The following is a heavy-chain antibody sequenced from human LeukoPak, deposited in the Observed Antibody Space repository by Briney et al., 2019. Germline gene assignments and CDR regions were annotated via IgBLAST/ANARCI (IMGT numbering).Heavy chain of an antibody. J-gene: IGHJ6*02. CDR3: ASLPSRYYGMDV. CDR1: GGSISSGGYY. CDR2: IYYSGST. V-gene: IGHV4-31*03. Sequence: PSETLSLTCTVSGGSISSGGYYWGWIRQHPGKGLEWIGYIYYSGSTYYNPSLKSRVTISVDTSKNQFSLKLSSVTAVDTAVYYCASLPSRYYGMDVWGQGTTVTVSS.